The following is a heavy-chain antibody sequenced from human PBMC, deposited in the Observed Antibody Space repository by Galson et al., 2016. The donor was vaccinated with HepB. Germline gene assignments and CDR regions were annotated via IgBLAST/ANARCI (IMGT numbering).Heavy chain of an antibody. J-gene: IGHJ4*02. CDR1: GYTFTSYA. CDR3: ARYSSASYRSIDY. Sequence: SVKVSCKASGYTFTSYAMHWVRQAPGQRLEWMGWINAGNGNTKFSQKFQGRVTITRDTSASTAYMGLSSLRSEDTAVYYCARYSSASYRSIDYWGQGTLVTVSS. D-gene: IGHD6-19*01. V-gene: IGHV1-3*01. CDR2: INAGNGNT.